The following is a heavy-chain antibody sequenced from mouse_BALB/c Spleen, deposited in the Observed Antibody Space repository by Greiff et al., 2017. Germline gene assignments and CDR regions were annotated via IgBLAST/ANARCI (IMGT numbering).Heavy chain of an antibody. V-gene: IGHV1-15*01. CDR3: TSGEITTVVAHPMDY. CDR1: GYTFTYYE. CDR2: IDPETGGT. D-gene: IGHD1-1*01. J-gene: IGHJ4*01. Sequence: VQLQQSGAELVRPGASVTLSCKASGYTFTYYEMHWVKQTPVHGLEWIGAIDPETGGTAYNQKFKGKATLTADKSSSTAYMELRSLTSEDSAVYYCTSGEITTVVAHPMDYWGQGTSVTVSS.